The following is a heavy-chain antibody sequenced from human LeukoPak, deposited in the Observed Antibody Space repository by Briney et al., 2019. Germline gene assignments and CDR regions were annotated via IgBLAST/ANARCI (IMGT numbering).Heavy chain of an antibody. CDR3: AKYKTYDFWSGYGYGMDV. CDR1: GFTFSSYA. CDR2: ISYDGSNK. J-gene: IGHJ6*02. Sequence: SGGSLRLSCAASGFTFSSYAMHWVRQAPGKGLEWVAVISYDGSNKYYADSVKGRFTISRDNSKNTLYLQMNSLRAEDTAVYYCAKYKTYDFWSGYGYGMDVWGQGTTVTVSS. D-gene: IGHD3-3*01. V-gene: IGHV3-30*04.